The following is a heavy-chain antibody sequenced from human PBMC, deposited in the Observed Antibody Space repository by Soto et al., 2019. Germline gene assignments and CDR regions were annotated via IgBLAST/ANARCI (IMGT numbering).Heavy chain of an antibody. CDR2: IYWNDDK. V-gene: IGHV2-5*01. D-gene: IGHD3-9*01. Sequence: SGPTLVKPTQTLTLTCTFSGFSLNTSGVGVGWIRQPPGKALEWLALIYWNDDKRYSPSPKSRLTITKDTSKNQVVLTMTNMDPVDTATYYCAHRRDILTGYYYWGQGTLVTVSS. J-gene: IGHJ4*02. CDR1: GFSLNTSGVG. CDR3: AHRRDILTGYYY.